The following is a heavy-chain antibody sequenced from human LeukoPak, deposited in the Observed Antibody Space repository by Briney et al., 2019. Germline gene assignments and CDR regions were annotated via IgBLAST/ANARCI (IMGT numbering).Heavy chain of an antibody. J-gene: IGHJ6*03. Sequence: SVKVSCKASGYTFTSYDISWVRQAPGQGLEWMGGIIPIFDTANYAQKFQGRVTIIADESTSTAYMELSSLRSEDTAVYYCALEGYGGNSGPPFYYYYYMDVWGKGTTVTVSS. V-gene: IGHV1-69*13. D-gene: IGHD4-23*01. CDR1: GYTFTSYD. CDR3: ALEGYGGNSGPPFYYYYYMDV. CDR2: IIPIFDTA.